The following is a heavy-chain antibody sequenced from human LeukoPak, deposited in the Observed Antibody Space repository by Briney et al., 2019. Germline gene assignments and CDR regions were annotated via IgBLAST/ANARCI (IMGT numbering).Heavy chain of an antibody. J-gene: IGHJ4*02. CDR3: ARAEGSSSKVFDY. V-gene: IGHV4-30-2*01. D-gene: IGHD6-6*01. Sequence: PSQTLSLTCAVSGGSISSGGYSWSWIRQPPGKGLEWIGYIYHSGSTYYNPSLKSRVTISLDTSKNQFSLKLSSVIAADTAVYYCARAEGSSSKVFDYWGQGTLVTVSS. CDR2: IYHSGST. CDR1: GGSISSGGYS.